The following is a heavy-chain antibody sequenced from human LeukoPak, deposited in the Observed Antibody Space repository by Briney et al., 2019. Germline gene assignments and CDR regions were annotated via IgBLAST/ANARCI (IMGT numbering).Heavy chain of an antibody. CDR2: ISSSSNYI. J-gene: IGHJ4*02. D-gene: IGHD2-21*02. Sequence: PGGSLRLSCAASGFTFSTYSMHWVRQAPGKGLEWVSSISSSSNYIYYADSVKGRFTISRHNAKNSLYLQMNSLRAEDTAVYYCARDVSHCGGDCYSNYWGQGTLVTVSS. V-gene: IGHV3-21*01. CDR3: ARDVSHCGGDCYSNY. CDR1: GFTFSTYS.